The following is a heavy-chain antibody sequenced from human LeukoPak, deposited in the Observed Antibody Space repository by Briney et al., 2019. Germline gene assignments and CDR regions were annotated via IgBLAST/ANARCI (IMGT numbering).Heavy chain of an antibody. J-gene: IGHJ4*02. D-gene: IGHD6-19*01. CDR3: ARQEWLQPSSFDY. CDR1: GGSISSRSYY. Sequence: ETLSLTCTVSGGSISSRSYYWGWIRQPPGKGLEWIGSIYYSGSTYHNASLKSRVTISVDTSKNQFSLNLSSVTVADTAMYFCARQEWLQPSSFDYWGQGTLVTVSS. V-gene: IGHV4-39*01. CDR2: IYYSGST.